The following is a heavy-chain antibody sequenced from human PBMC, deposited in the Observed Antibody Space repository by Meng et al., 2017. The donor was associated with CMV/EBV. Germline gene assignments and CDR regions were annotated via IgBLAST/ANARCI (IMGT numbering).Heavy chain of an antibody. D-gene: IGHD3-3*01. CDR2: ISPNNGGT. CDR3: AFKMYYDFWSAYRGTEGVDPFNI. CDR1: GYTFTDYK. J-gene: IGHJ3*02. Sequence: ASVKVSCKASGYTFTDYKMHWVRQAPGQGLEWMGWISPNNGGTKYAQKFQGRVTMTRDTSISTAYMELNRLTYDDTAVYYCAFKMYYDFWSAYRGTEGVDPFNIWGQGTLVTVSS. V-gene: IGHV1-2*02.